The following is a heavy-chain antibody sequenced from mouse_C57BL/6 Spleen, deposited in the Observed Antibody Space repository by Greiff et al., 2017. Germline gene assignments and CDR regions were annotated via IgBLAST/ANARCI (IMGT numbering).Heavy chain of an antibody. CDR1: GYTFTDHT. J-gene: IGHJ4*01. V-gene: IGHV1-78*01. Sequence: QVQLQQSDAELVKPGASVKISCKVSGYTFTDHTIHWMKQRPEQGLEWIGYIYPRDGSTKYNEKFKGKATLTADKSSSTAYMQLNSLTSEDSAVYFCARTYYYCSSRYAMDYWGQGTSVTVSS. CDR2: IYPRDGST. CDR3: ARTYYYCSSRYAMDY. D-gene: IGHD1-1*01.